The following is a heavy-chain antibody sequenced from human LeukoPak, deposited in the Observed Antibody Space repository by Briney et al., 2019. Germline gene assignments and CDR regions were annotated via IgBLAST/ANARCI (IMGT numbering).Heavy chain of an antibody. Sequence: GGSLRLSCAASGFTFSDYWMAWVRQAPGKGLEWVTNIWPDGSDKYHVDSVRGRFTISRDNAQNSLNLQMNSLRAEDSGVYYCGRWGVNAGLDRWGQGALVTVSS. CDR2: IWPDGSDK. CDR1: GFTFSDYW. V-gene: IGHV3-7*01. J-gene: IGHJ5*02. D-gene: IGHD3-10*01. CDR3: GRWGVNAGLDR.